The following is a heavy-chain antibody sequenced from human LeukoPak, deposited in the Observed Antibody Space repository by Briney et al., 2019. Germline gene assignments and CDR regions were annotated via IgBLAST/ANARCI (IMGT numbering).Heavy chain of an antibody. V-gene: IGHV3-48*01. CDR2: ITNSGNSK. CDR3: ARRPGN. J-gene: IGHJ4*02. CDR1: EFTFSSYS. Sequence: LPGGSLRLSCAASEFTFSSYSMNWVRQAPGKGLEWVSYITNSGNSKSYADSVKGRFTISRDNTKNSLYLQMNDLTVEDTARYYCARRPGNWGQGILVTVSS. D-gene: IGHD1-14*01.